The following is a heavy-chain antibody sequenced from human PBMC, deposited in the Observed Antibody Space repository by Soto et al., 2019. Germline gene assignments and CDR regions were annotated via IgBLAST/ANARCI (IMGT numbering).Heavy chain of an antibody. CDR1: GYTFTSYA. Sequence: ASVKVSCKASGYTFTSYAMHWVRQAPGQRLEWMVWINAGNGNTKYSQKFQGRVTITRDTSASTAYMELSSLRSEDTAVYYCAGSSGSYSDYYYYYMDVWGKGTTVTVSS. J-gene: IGHJ6*03. V-gene: IGHV1-3*01. CDR3: AGSSGSYSDYYYYYMDV. D-gene: IGHD3-10*01. CDR2: INAGNGNT.